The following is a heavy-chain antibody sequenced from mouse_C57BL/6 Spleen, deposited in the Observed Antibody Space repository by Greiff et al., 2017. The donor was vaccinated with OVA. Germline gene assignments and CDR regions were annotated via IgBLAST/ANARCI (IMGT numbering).Heavy chain of an antibody. CDR3: ARSPPTRTGYFDV. Sequence: EVKLMESGPGLAKPSQTLSLTCSVTGYSITSDYWNWIRKFPGNKLEYMGYISYSGSTYYNPSLKSRISITRDTSKNQYYLQLNSVTTEDTATYYCARSPPTRTGYFDVWGTGTTVTVSS. J-gene: IGHJ1*03. V-gene: IGHV3-8*01. CDR2: ISYSGST. CDR1: GYSITSDY. D-gene: IGHD2-10*01.